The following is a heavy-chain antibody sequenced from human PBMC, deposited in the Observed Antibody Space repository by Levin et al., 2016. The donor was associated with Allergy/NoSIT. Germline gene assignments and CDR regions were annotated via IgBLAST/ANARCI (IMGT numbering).Heavy chain of an antibody. J-gene: IGHJ4*02. Sequence: GESLKISCAASGFTFSSYAMSWVRQAPGKGLEWVSAISGSGGSTYYADSVKGRFTISRDNSKNTLYLQMNSLRAEDTAVYYCARSVVPAAMDYWGQGTLVTVSS. CDR1: GFTFSSYA. V-gene: IGHV3-23*01. D-gene: IGHD2-2*01. CDR2: ISGSGGST. CDR3: ARSVVPAAMDY.